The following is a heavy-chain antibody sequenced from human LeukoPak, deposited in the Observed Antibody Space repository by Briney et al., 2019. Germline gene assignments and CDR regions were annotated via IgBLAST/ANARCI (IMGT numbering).Heavy chain of an antibody. V-gene: IGHV1-69*04. CDR1: GGTFSSYA. Sequence: SVKVSCKASGGTFSSYAISWVRQAPGQGLEWMGRIIPILGIANYAQKFQGRVTITADKSTSTAYMELSSLRSEDTAVYYCARVSLYEGLRKDYWGQGTLVTVSS. CDR2: IIPILGIA. J-gene: IGHJ4*02. D-gene: IGHD4-17*01. CDR3: ARVSLYEGLRKDY.